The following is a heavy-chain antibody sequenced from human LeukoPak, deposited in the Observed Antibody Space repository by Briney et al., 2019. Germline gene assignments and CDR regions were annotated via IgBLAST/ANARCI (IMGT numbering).Heavy chain of an antibody. V-gene: IGHV4-59*01. CDR1: GGSISSYY. Sequence: SETLSLTCTVSGGSISSYYWSWIRQPPGKGLEWIGYICYSGSTNYNASLTNRVTISVDTSKNQFSLRLSSVTAADTAVYYCAREVGYCSGGSCYSYLDYWGQGTLVTVSS. CDR2: ICYSGST. D-gene: IGHD2-15*01. CDR3: AREVGYCSGGSCYSYLDY. J-gene: IGHJ4*02.